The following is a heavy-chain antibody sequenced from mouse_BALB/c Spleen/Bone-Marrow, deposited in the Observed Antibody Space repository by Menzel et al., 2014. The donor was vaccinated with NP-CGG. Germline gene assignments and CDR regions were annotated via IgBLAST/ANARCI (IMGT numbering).Heavy chain of an antibody. Sequence: VQLKQSGGGLVQPGDSLRLSCATSGFTFXDYYMNWVRQPPGKALEWLGFIRNKANGYTTEYSASVKGRFTISRDNSQSILYLQMNTLRAEDSATYYCARDRGLTYFDYWGQGTTLTVSS. CDR3: ARDRGLTYFDY. D-gene: IGHD2-4*01. CDR1: GFTFXDYY. J-gene: IGHJ2*01. CDR2: IRNKANGYTT. V-gene: IGHV7-3*02.